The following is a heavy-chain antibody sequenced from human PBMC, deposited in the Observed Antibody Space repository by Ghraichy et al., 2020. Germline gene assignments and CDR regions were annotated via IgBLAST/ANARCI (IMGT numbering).Heavy chain of an antibody. CDR3: ARPRFSNDWHSSSYY. CDR2: IKQDGGGK. V-gene: IGHV3-7*03. Sequence: GGSLRLSCAASGFTFSTYSMTWVRQAPGKGLEWVASIKQDGGGKYYVDSVQGRFTISRDNAKNSLYLQMNSLRAEDTAFYYCARPRFSNDWHSSSYYWGQGPLVTVSS. CDR1: GFTFSTYS. D-gene: IGHD3-9*01. J-gene: IGHJ4*02.